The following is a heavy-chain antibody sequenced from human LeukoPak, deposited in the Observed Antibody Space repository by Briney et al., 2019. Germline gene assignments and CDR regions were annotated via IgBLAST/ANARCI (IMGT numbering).Heavy chain of an antibody. CDR2: ISSSGSNI. V-gene: IGHV3-11*01. CDR1: GFTFSDYY. Sequence: KPGGSLRLSCAASGFTFSDYYMRWIRQAPGKGLEWVSFISSSGSNIYYADSVKVRFTISRDNPKSSLYLQMNSLRAEDTAVYYCARARPVRGVIPDYDYYYMDVWGKGTTVTVSS. J-gene: IGHJ6*03. D-gene: IGHD3-10*01. CDR3: ARARPVRGVIPDYDYYYMDV.